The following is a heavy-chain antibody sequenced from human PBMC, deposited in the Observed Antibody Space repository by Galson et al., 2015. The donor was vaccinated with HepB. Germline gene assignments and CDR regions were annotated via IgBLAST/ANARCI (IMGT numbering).Heavy chain of an antibody. Sequence: SLRLSCAASGFTFSSYGMHWVRQAPGKGLEWVAVISYDGSNKYYADSVKGRFTISRDNSKNTLYLQMNSLRAEDTAVYYCAKDWAITGTTYLDYWGRGTLVTVSS. J-gene: IGHJ4*02. D-gene: IGHD1-20*01. V-gene: IGHV3-30*18. CDR3: AKDWAITGTTYLDY. CDR2: ISYDGSNK. CDR1: GFTFSSYG.